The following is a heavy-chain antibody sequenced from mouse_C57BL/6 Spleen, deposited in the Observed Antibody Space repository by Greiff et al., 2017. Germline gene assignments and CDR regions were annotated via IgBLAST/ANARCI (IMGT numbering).Heavy chain of an antibody. V-gene: IGHV1-82*01. Sequence: QVQLQQSGPELVKPGASVKISCKASGYAFSSSWMNWVKQRPGKGLEWIGRIYPGDGDTNYTGKFKGKVTLTEDKSASTAYMQLSSLTSEDSAVYFWAREAYRNFAWFAYWGQGTLVTVSA. CDR3: AREAYRNFAWFAY. CDR2: IYPGDGDT. CDR1: GYAFSSSW. D-gene: IGHD2-5*01. J-gene: IGHJ3*01.